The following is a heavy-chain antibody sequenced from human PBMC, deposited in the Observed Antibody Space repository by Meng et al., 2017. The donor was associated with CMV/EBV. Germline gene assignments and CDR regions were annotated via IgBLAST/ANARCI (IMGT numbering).Heavy chain of an antibody. V-gene: IGHV1-8*01. D-gene: IGHD2-2*02. CDR3: ARAHSPLYCSSTSCYTGGMDV. CDR2: MNPNSGNT. CDR1: GYTFTSYD. Sequence: SVPVSCKASGYTFTSYDINWLRQATGQGLEWMGWMNPNSGNTGYAQKFQGRVTMTRNTSISTAYMELSSLRSEDTAVYYCARAHSPLYCSSTSCYTGGMDVWGQGTTVTVSS. J-gene: IGHJ6*02.